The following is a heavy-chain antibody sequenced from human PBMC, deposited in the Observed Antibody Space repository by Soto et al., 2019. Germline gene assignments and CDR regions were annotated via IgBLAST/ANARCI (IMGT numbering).Heavy chain of an antibody. Sequence: LRLSCASSGFTFDDYAMHWVRQAPGKSLEWVSSISWNSNNIGYADSVKGRFTISRDNAKNSLYLQMNSLRAEDTALYYWVKGLSGYITLSGEDWGKGTMGTVSS. J-gene: IGHJ4*02. CDR3: VKGLSGYITLSGED. D-gene: IGHD3-9*01. V-gene: IGHV3-9*01. CDR2: ISWNSNNI. CDR1: GFTFDDYA.